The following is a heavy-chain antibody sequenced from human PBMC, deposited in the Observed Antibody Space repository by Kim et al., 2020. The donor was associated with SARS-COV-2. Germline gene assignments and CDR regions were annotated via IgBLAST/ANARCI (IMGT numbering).Heavy chain of an antibody. Sequence: QKFQGRVTMTRTTSISTAYMELSSLRSDDTAVYYCARSHSGSYTIKRFDYWGQGTLVTVSS. D-gene: IGHD1-26*01. J-gene: IGHJ4*02. V-gene: IGHV1-8*01. CDR3: ARSHSGSYTIKRFDY.